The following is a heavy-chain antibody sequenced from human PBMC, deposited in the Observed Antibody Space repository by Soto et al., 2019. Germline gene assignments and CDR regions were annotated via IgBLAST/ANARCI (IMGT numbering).Heavy chain of an antibody. D-gene: IGHD3-10*01. CDR1: GFIFSHYY. CDR3: AKNWGSGNLRYYYGMDV. CDR2: ISYDGSNK. V-gene: IGHV3-30*18. J-gene: IGHJ6*02. Sequence: GGSLRLSCAASGFIFSHYYMTWVRQAPGKGLEWVSDISYDGSNKYYADSVKGRFTISRDNSKNTLYLQMNSLRAEDTAVYYCAKNWGSGNLRYYYGMDVWGQGTTVTVSS.